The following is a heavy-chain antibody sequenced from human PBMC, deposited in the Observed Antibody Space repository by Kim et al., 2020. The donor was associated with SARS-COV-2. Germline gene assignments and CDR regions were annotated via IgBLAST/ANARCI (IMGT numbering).Heavy chain of an antibody. D-gene: IGHD3-10*01. CDR2: IYYTRTI. V-gene: IGHV4-39*01. Sequence: SETLSLTCTVSGGSIITSSYYWGWLRPPPGKGLEWTGSIYYTRTIYYNPSLKSRVTISVDTSKNQFYLKLSSVTAADTAVYYCARTYYYGSGTYYYYGMDVWGQGTTVTVSS. CDR1: GGSIITSSYY. CDR3: ARTYYYGSGTYYYYGMDV. J-gene: IGHJ6*02.